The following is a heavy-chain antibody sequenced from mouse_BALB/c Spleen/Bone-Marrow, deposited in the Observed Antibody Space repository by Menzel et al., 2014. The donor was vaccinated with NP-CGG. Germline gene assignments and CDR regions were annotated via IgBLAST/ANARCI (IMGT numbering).Heavy chain of an antibody. CDR3: ARDLDY. Sequence: VKLQESGAELVRPGVSVKISCKGSGYTFTDYAVHWVKRSHAKSLEWIGVISTYYGDATYNQKFKGKATMTVDKSSSTAYMELARLTSEDSAIYYCARDLDYWGQGTTLTVSS. V-gene: IGHV1S137*01. CDR1: GYTFTDYA. CDR2: ISTYYGDA. J-gene: IGHJ2*01.